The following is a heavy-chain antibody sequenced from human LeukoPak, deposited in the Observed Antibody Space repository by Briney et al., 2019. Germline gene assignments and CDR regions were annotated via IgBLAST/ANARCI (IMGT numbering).Heavy chain of an antibody. CDR3: ARDPGGFREPPSDY. CDR2: ISSSSSYI. CDR1: GFTFSSYS. J-gene: IGHJ4*02. V-gene: IGHV3-21*01. D-gene: IGHD3-10*01. Sequence: GGSLRLSCGASGFTFSSYSMNWVRQAPGKGLEWVSSISSSSSYIYYADSVKGRFTISRDNAKNSLYLQMNSLRAEDTAVYYCARDPGGFREPPSDYWGQGTLVTVSS.